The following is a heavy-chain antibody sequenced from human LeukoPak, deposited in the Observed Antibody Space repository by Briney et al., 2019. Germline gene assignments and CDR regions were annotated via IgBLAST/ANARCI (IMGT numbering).Heavy chain of an antibody. CDR1: GYTFTDYY. Sequence: ASVKVSCKVSGYTFTDYYMHWVQQAPGKGLEWMGLVDPEDGETIYAETFQGRVTITADTSTDTAYMELSSLRSEDTAVYYCATISPGRFLEWLVRPYNWFDPWGQGTLVTVSS. D-gene: IGHD3-3*01. CDR3: ATISPGRFLEWLVRPYNWFDP. J-gene: IGHJ5*02. CDR2: VDPEDGET. V-gene: IGHV1-69-2*01.